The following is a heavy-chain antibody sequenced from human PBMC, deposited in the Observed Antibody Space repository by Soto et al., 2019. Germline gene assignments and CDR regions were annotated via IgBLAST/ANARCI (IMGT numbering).Heavy chain of an antibody. CDR2: VNPIVSMS. Sequence: QVQLVQSGAEVKRPGSSVKVSCKASGDTFNFYSINWVRQAPGLGLEWMGRVNPIVSMSNYAQKFQGRVTMTADKSTSTADMVLSSLRSEDTAIYYCASSYGSGYRAFDYWGQGALVTVSS. V-gene: IGHV1-69*02. CDR1: GDTFNFYS. D-gene: IGHD3-10*01. J-gene: IGHJ4*02. CDR3: ASSYGSGYRAFDY.